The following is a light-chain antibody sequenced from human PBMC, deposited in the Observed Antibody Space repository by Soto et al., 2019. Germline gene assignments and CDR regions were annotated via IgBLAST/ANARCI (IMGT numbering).Light chain of an antibody. CDR1: SRHGSYI. CDR3: ETWDSNTWV. Sequence: QLVLTQSSSASASLGSSVKLTCTLSSRHGSYIIALHQHQPGKAPRYLMKVEGSGSYTKGSGVPDRFSGSSSGADRYLTISELQSEDEADYYCETWDSNTWVFGGGTQLTVL. J-gene: IGLJ3*02. CDR2: VEGSGSY. V-gene: IGLV4-60*03.